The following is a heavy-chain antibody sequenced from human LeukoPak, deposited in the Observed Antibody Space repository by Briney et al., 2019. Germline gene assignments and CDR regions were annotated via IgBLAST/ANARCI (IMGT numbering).Heavy chain of an antibody. J-gene: IGHJ4*02. CDR2: ISGGGEHT. D-gene: IGHD2-21*02. V-gene: IGHV3-23*01. Sequence: GSLRLSGAASGFTFTNFAMKWVRQAPGKGLEWVADISGGGEHTFYADSVKGRFTISRDNSKNTLYLQMNSLRAEDTAVYYCAKDNAPYCGGDCYASFDYWGQGTLVTVSS. CDR3: AKDNAPYCGGDCYASFDY. CDR1: GFTFTNFA.